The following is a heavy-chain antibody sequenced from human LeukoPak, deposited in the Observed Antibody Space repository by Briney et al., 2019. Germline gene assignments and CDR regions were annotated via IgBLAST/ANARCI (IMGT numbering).Heavy chain of an antibody. CDR1: GGSISSNDYY. V-gene: IGHV4-39*07. D-gene: IGHD3-3*01. CDR3: ARGRRITIFGVGGYNWFDP. J-gene: IGHJ5*02. Sequence: SETLSLTCTVSGGSISSNDYYWDWIRQPPGMGLEYIGSIYYSGSTNYNPSLKSRVTISVDTSKNQFSLKLSSVTAADTAVYYCARGRRITIFGVGGYNWFDPWGQGTLVTVSS. CDR2: IYYSGST.